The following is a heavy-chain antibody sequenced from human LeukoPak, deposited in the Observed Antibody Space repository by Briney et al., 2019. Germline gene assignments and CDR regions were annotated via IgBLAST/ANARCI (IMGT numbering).Heavy chain of an antibody. CDR2: IGGRGGST. D-gene: IGHD3-16*01. J-gene: IGHJ5*02. CDR1: GFTFSSFT. CDR3: GKEGGA. Sequence: GGSLRLSCAASGFTFSSFTMTWVRQAPGKGLEWVSAIGGRGGSTYYADSLGGRFTIARDNSKDMVYLQMNSLKVEDTAIYYCGKEGGAWGQGTKVTVSS. V-gene: IGHV3-23*01.